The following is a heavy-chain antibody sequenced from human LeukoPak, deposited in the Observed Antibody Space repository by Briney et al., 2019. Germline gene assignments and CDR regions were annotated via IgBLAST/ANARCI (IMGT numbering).Heavy chain of an antibody. Sequence: GGSLRLYCAASGFTFSSYGMHWVRQAPGKGLEWVAFIRYDGSNKYYADSVQGRFTISRDSSKNTLYLQMNSLRAEDTAVYYCAKESMEFTTSDANLDYWGQGTLVTVSS. V-gene: IGHV3-30*02. CDR2: IRYDGSNK. CDR1: GFTFSSYG. CDR3: AKESMEFTTSDANLDY. D-gene: IGHD3-10*01. J-gene: IGHJ4*02.